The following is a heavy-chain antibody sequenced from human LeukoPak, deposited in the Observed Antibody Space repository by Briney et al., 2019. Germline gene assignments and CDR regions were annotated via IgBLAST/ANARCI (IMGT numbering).Heavy chain of an antibody. D-gene: IGHD3-10*01. Sequence: ASVKVSCKASGYTFTSYDINWVRQATGQGLEWMRWMNPNSGNTGYAQKFQGRVTITRNTSISTAYMELSSLRSEDTAVYYCAREYYYGSGSPGPFDYWGQGTLVTVSS. J-gene: IGHJ4*02. CDR1: GYTFTSYD. V-gene: IGHV1-8*03. CDR2: MNPNSGNT. CDR3: AREYYYGSGSPGPFDY.